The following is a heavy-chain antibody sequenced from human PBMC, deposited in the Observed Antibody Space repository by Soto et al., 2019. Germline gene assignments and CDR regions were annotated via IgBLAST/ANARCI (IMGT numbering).Heavy chain of an antibody. J-gene: IGHJ3*02. D-gene: IGHD3-3*01. V-gene: IGHV3-74*01. Sequence: GGSLRLSCAASGFTFSSYWMHWVRQAPGKGLVWVSRINSDGSSTSYADSVKGRFTISRDNAKNTLYLQMNSLRAEDTAVYYCARESYYDFWSGDRGAFDIWGQGTMVTVSS. CDR2: INSDGSST. CDR1: GFTFSSYW. CDR3: ARESYYDFWSGDRGAFDI.